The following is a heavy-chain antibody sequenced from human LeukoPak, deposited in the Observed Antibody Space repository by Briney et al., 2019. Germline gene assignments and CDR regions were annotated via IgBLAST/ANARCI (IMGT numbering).Heavy chain of an antibody. D-gene: IGHD6-13*01. Sequence: ASVKVSCKASGYTFTSYYMHWVRQAPGQGLEWMGIINPSGGSTSYAQKFQGRVTMTRDTSTSTVYMELSSLRSEDTAVSYCARNCFGIAAAVVCFDPWGQGTLVTVSS. CDR3: ARNCFGIAAAVVCFDP. J-gene: IGHJ5*02. CDR1: GYTFTSYY. CDR2: INPSGGST. V-gene: IGHV1-46*01.